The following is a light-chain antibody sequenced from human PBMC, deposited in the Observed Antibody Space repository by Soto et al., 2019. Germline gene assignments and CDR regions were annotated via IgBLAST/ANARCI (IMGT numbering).Light chain of an antibody. V-gene: IGLV1-40*01. CDR1: GSNIGSPYG. J-gene: IGLJ1*01. CDR3: QSYDSSLSGYV. CDR2: GNA. Sequence: QAVVTQPPSVSGAPGQRVTVSCTGSGSNIGSPYGVHWYQHLPGTAPKLIIYGNANRPSGVPDRFSGSKSGTSASLAITGLQAEDEADYFCQSYDSSLSGYVFGTGTKVTVL.